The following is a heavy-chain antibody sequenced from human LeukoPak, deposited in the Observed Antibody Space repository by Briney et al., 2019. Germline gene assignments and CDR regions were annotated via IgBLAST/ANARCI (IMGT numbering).Heavy chain of an antibody. Sequence: SETLSLTCTVSGGSISSSSYYWSWIRQPPGKGLEWIGEINHSGSTNYNPSLKSRVTISVDTSKNQFSLKLSSVTAADTAVYYCARGLPPAARSAPRHNWFDPWGQGTLVTVSS. D-gene: IGHD6-6*01. J-gene: IGHJ5*02. CDR1: GGSISSSSYY. CDR2: INHSGST. V-gene: IGHV4-39*07. CDR3: ARGLPPAARSAPRHNWFDP.